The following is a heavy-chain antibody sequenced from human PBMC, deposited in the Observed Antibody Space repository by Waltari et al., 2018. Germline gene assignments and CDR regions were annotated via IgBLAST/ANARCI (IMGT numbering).Heavy chain of an antibody. Sequence: QVQLVQSGAEVKKPGASAKLSCKASGYTFTSYAMHWARQAPGQGLEWMGYIGPGDGTTAYSPKIQGRLTITKDTSATTFYMGLSSLCFEDTAMYYCARGYSTTYHDYWGQGALVTVSS. CDR3: ARGYSTTYHDY. V-gene: IGHV1-3*01. CDR1: GYTFTSYA. CDR2: IGPGDGTT. J-gene: IGHJ4*02. D-gene: IGHD5-12*01.